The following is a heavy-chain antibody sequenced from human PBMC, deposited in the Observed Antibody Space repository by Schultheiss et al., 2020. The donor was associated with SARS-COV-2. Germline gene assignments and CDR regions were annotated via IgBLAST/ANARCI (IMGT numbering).Heavy chain of an antibody. CDR1: GFTFSDYY. V-gene: IGHV3-11*01. J-gene: IGHJ4*02. CDR2: ISSGGSTI. D-gene: IGHD3-22*01. Sequence: GGSLRLSCAASGFTFSDYYMSGVRQAPGKGLEWVSYISSGGSTIYFADSVKGRFTISRDNAKNSLYLQMNSLRVEDTAVYYCATVPDSNSGWSGDSWGQGTLVTVSS. CDR3: ATVPDSNSGWSGDS.